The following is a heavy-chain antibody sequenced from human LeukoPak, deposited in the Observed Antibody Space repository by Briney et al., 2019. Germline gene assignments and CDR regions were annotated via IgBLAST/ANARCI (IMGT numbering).Heavy chain of an antibody. Sequence: ASVKVSCKASGYTFTGYYMHWVRQAPGQGFEWMGWINPNSGGTNYAQKFQGRVTMTRDTSISTAYMELSRLRSDDTAVYYCARSQDIVVVIAALSLWGQGTLVTVSS. V-gene: IGHV1-2*02. CDR1: GYTFTGYY. J-gene: IGHJ4*02. D-gene: IGHD2-15*01. CDR3: ARSQDIVVVIAALSL. CDR2: INPNSGGT.